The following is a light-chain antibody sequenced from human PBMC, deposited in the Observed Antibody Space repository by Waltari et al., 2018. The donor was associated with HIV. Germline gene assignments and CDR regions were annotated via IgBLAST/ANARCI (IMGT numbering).Light chain of an antibody. CDR3: SSYINGSPFV. CDR2: DVT. V-gene: IGLV2-14*03. Sequence: QSALTQPASVSGSPGQSITISCTGTSSDIGGSTSVSWYQHHPGKAPKLIIYDVTERPTGIPNRFSGSKSDNTASLTISGLQTEDEADFYCSSYINGSPFVFGGGTKVTVL. CDR1: SSDIGGSTS. J-gene: IGLJ2*01.